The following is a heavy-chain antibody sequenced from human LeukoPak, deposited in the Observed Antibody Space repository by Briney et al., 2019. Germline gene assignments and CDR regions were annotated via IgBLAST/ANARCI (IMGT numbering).Heavy chain of an antibody. J-gene: IGHJ4*02. CDR1: GGSFSGYY. CDR2: INHSGST. D-gene: IGHD3-3*01. V-gene: IGHV4-34*01. CDR3: ARMRIFPYYFDC. Sequence: SETLSLTCAVYGGSFSGYYWSWIRQPPGKGLEWIGEINHSGSTNYNPSLKSRVTISVDTSKNQFSLKLSSVTAADTAVYYCARMRIFPYYFDCWGQGTLVTVSS.